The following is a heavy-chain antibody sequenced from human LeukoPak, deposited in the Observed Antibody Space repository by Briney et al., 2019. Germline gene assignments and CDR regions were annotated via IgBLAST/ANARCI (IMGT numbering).Heavy chain of an antibody. D-gene: IGHD1-20*01. V-gene: IGHV1-2*02. CDR3: ARDQYNWTENWFDP. Sequence: ASVKVSCKASGYTFTGYYTHWVRQAPGQGLEWMGWINPNSGGTNYAQKFQGRVTMTRDTSISTAYMELSRLRSDDTAVYCCARDQYNWTENWFDPWGQGTLVTVSS. CDR1: GYTFTGYY. CDR2: INPNSGGT. J-gene: IGHJ5*02.